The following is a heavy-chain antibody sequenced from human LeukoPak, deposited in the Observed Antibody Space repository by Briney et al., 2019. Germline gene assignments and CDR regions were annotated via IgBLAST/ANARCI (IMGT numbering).Heavy chain of an antibody. Sequence: PGGSLRLSCAASGFTFDDYAMHWVRQAPGKGLEWVSGISWNSGTIGYADSVKGRFTISRDNAKNSLYLQMNSLRAEDTAVYYCAKDAAELGIFDYWGQGTLVTVSS. D-gene: IGHD7-27*01. CDR3: AKDAAELGIFDY. CDR2: ISWNSGTI. CDR1: GFTFDDYA. J-gene: IGHJ4*02. V-gene: IGHV3-9*01.